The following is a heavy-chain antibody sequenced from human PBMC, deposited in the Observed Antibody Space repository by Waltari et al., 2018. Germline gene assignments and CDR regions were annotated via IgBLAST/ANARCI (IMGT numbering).Heavy chain of an antibody. Sequence: AQLVESGGGLVQPGGSLKLCCAASGFISSGSAVHWVRQAPGKGLEWVGRIRNKPNNYATAYLASVEGRFTISRDDSQNMTYLHLNSLKNEDTAVYYCCRKGGDALDLWGQGTMVIVSS. V-gene: IGHV3-73*01. CDR2: IRNKPNNYAT. J-gene: IGHJ3*01. CDR3: CRKGGDALDL. CDR1: GFISSGSA.